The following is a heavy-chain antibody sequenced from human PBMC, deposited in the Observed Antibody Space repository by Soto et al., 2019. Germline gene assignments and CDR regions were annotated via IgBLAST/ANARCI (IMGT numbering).Heavy chain of an antibody. V-gene: IGHV3-72*01. CDR3: VTAGARQGYFDL. J-gene: IGHJ2*01. D-gene: IGHD6-6*01. Sequence: VQLVESGGGLVQPGGSLRLSCAASGFSFSDHYMDWVRQAPGKGLDWVGRIRNKANTYTTEYAASVQGRFSISRDDSKNSLYLQMDSMRIDDTAVYFCVTAGARQGYFDLWGRGTLVTVSS. CDR1: GFSFSDHY. CDR2: IRNKANTYTT.